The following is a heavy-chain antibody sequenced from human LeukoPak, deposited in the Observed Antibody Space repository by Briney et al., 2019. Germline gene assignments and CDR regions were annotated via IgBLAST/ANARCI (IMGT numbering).Heavy chain of an antibody. J-gene: IGHJ4*02. D-gene: IGHD1-1*01. V-gene: IGHV4-38-2*01. CDR3: ARNVTAGFFDY. CDR2: IYYSWGI. CDR1: GSSITSNYF. Sequence: PSETLSLTCAVSGSSITSNYFWAWFRQPPGKGLEWIATIYYSWGIYFNPSLKSRVSISLDASNNQFFLKLASVTAADTAIYYCARNVTAGFFDYWGQGILITVSS.